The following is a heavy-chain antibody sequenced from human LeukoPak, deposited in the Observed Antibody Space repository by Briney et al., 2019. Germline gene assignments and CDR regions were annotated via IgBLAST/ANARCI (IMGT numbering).Heavy chain of an antibody. CDR3: ARRWNYGRNYYIDV. D-gene: IGHD1-7*01. J-gene: IGHJ6*03. Sequence: SETLSLTCAVYGGSFSNYYWSWIRQPPGKGLEWSGEINDSGRTNYNPSLMRRVTVSVDTSKKQFSLRLTSVTATDTAVYYCARRWNYGRNYYIDVWGKGATVSVSS. CDR1: GGSFSNYY. V-gene: IGHV4-34*01. CDR2: INDSGRT.